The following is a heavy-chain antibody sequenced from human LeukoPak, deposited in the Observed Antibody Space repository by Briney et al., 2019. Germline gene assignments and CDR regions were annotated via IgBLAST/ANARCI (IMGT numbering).Heavy chain of an antibody. D-gene: IGHD4-17*01. CDR3: ARGFTHDYGDYFDY. J-gene: IGHJ4*02. Sequence: GGSLRLSCAASGFTVTSNYMSWVRQAPGKGLEWVSVIYSDSGGSTYYADSVKGRFTMSRDNSKNTLYLHMNSLRAEDTAVYYCARGFTHDYGDYFDYWGQGTLVTVSS. V-gene: IGHV3-66*01. CDR1: GFTVTSNY. CDR2: IYSDSGGST.